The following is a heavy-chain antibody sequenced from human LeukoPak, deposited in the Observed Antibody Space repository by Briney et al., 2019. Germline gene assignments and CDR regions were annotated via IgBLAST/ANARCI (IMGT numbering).Heavy chain of an antibody. CDR1: GFTFSNYG. CDR2: IRYDGNNK. CDR3: ARVGWLRFGMGSFDY. Sequence: GGSLRLSCGASGFTFSNYGMLWVRQAPGKGLEWVAFIRYDGNNKLYADSVKGRFTISRDNSKNTLYLQMNSLRAEDTAVYYCARVGWLRFGMGSFDYWGQGTLVAVSS. J-gene: IGHJ4*02. V-gene: IGHV3-30*02. D-gene: IGHD5-12*01.